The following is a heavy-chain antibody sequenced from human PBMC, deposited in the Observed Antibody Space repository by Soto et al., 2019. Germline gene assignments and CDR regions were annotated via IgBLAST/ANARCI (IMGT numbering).Heavy chain of an antibody. CDR2: INSNGSST. Sequence: PGGSLRLSCAASGFTFSSYWMHWVRQAPGKGLVWVSRINSNGSSTSYADSVRGRFTISRDNAKNTLYLQMNSLRAEDTAVYYCARLMGIAAPKGSYYFDYWGQGILVTVSS. D-gene: IGHD6-13*01. CDR1: GFTFSSYW. V-gene: IGHV3-74*01. J-gene: IGHJ4*02. CDR3: ARLMGIAAPKGSYYFDY.